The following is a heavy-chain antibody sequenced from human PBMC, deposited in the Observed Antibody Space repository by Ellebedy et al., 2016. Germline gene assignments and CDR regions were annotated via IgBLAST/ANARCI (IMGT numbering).Heavy chain of an antibody. CDR3: ARDRSSLFRDAFDI. D-gene: IGHD3-10*01. CDR1: GFTFSSYA. CDR2: ISYDGSNK. V-gene: IGHV3-30-3*01. Sequence: GESLKISCAASGFTFSSYAMHWVRQAPGKGLEWVAVISYDGSNKYYADSVKGRFTISRDDSKNTLYLQMNSLTAEDTALYYCARDRSSLFRDAFDIWGQGTMVTVSS. J-gene: IGHJ3*02.